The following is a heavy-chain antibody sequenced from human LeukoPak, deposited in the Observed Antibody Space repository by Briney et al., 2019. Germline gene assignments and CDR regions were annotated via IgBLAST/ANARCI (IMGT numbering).Heavy chain of an antibody. V-gene: IGHV4-31*03. CDR1: GGSTSSGDYY. Sequence: PSQTLSLTCTVSGGSTSSGDYYWSWIRQPPGKGLEWIGYIYYSGSTYYNPSLKSRVTISVDTSKNQFSLKLSSVTAADTAVYYCARDLRELGTDYWGQGTLVTVSS. CDR3: ARDLRELGTDY. CDR2: IYYSGST. D-gene: IGHD1-26*01. J-gene: IGHJ4*02.